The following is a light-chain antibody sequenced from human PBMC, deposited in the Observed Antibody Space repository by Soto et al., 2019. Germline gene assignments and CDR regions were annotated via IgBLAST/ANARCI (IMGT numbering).Light chain of an antibody. CDR3: CSYAAGSAPYV. V-gene: IGLV2-23*01. Sequence: QSVLTQPASVSGSPGQSITISCTGTSSDVGTYNLVSWYQQHPGKAPKLMLYEGSKRPSGVSNRFSGSNSGNTASLTISGLQAEDVADYYCCSYAAGSAPYVFGTGTKVTVL. CDR2: EGS. J-gene: IGLJ1*01. CDR1: SSDVGTYNL.